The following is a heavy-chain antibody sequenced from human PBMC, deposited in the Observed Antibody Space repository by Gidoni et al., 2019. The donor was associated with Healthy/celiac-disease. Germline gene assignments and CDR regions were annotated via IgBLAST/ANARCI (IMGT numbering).Heavy chain of an antibody. V-gene: IGHV1-69*01. CDR1: GGPVSRYA. CDR3: ARDRLRFLEWLSPHYYGMDV. CDR2: IIPIFGTA. Sequence: QVQLVQSGAEVKKPGSSVKVSCKASGGPVSRYAISWVRQSPGQGLEWLGGIIPIFGTANYAQKFQGRVTITADESTSTAYMELSSLRSEDTAVYYCARDRLRFLEWLSPHYYGMDVWGQGTTVTVSS. J-gene: IGHJ6*02. D-gene: IGHD3-3*01.